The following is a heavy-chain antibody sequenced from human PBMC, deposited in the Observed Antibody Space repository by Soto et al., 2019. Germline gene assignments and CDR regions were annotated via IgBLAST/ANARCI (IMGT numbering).Heavy chain of an antibody. CDR1: GFTFSSYS. CDR3: ARAESFTIFGVVITYGMDV. D-gene: IGHD3-3*01. Sequence: AVGSLRLSCAASGFTFSSYSTNWVRQAPGKGLEWVSYISSSSSTIYYADSVKGRFTISRDNAKNSLYLQMNSLRDEDTAVYYCARAESFTIFGVVITYGMDVWGQGTTVTVSS. CDR2: ISSSSSTI. V-gene: IGHV3-48*02. J-gene: IGHJ6*02.